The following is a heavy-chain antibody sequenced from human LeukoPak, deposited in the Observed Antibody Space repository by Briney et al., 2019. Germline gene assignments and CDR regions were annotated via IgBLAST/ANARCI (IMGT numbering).Heavy chain of an antibody. D-gene: IGHD3-22*01. V-gene: IGHV4-59*08. CDR1: GGSISSYY. CDR3: ARPMTRGAFDT. CDR2: IYYSGST. Sequence: PSETLSLTCTVSGGSISSYYWSWIRQPPGKGLQWIGYIYYSGSTNYNPSLKSRVTISVDTSKNQFSLKLSSVTAADTAVYYCARPMTRGAFDTWGQGTMVTVSS. J-gene: IGHJ3*02.